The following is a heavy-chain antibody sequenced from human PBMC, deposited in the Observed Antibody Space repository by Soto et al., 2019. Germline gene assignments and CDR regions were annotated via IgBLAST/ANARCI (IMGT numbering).Heavy chain of an antibody. CDR1: GYTFTSYG. D-gene: IGHD1-1*01. Sequence: ASVKVSCKASGYTFTSYGISWVRQAPGQGLEWMGWISAYNGNTNYAQKLQGRVTMTTDTSTSTAYMELRSLRSDDTAVYYCARVKAVGNDGFNYFDYWGQGTLVTVSS. CDR3: ARVKAVGNDGFNYFDY. V-gene: IGHV1-18*01. CDR2: ISAYNGNT. J-gene: IGHJ4*02.